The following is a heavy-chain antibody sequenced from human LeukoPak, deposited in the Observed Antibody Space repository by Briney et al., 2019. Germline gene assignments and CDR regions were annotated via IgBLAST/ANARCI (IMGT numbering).Heavy chain of an antibody. V-gene: IGHV3-30*18. D-gene: IGHD1-1*01. CDR1: GFTFDKYG. CDR2: ILEDGRIK. CDR3: AKDRETTASGTFDY. Sequence: GGSLRLSCAASGFTFDKYGMHYIRQAPGTGLEWVAVILEDGRIKKYADSVKDRFTISRDNTNNTLYLQMNRLRAEDTGIYFCAKDRETTASGTFDYWGLGTLVAVSS. J-gene: IGHJ4*02.